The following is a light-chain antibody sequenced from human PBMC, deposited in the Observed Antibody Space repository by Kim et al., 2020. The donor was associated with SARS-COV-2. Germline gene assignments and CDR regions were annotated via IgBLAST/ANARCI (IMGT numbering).Light chain of an antibody. J-gene: IGKJ1*01. V-gene: IGKV1-5*03. CDR3: QQYNGYSRT. Sequence: DIQMTQSPSTLSASVGDRVTITCRASQSISSWLAWYQQKPGKAPKLLIYKASSLESGVPSRFSGSGSGTEFTLTISSLQPDDFATYYCQQYNGYSRTFGQGTTVEIK. CDR2: KAS. CDR1: QSISSW.